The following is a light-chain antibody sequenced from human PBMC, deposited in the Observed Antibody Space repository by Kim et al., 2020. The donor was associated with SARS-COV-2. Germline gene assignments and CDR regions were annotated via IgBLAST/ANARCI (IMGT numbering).Light chain of an antibody. Sequence: SYELTQPPSVSVSLGQMARITCSGEALPKKYAYWYQQKPGQFPVLVIYKDSERPSGIPERFSGSSSGTIVTLTISGVQAEDEADYYCNSRDSNDYVVFGGGTKVTVL. J-gene: IGLJ2*01. V-gene: IGLV3-16*01. CDR3: NSRDSNDYVV. CDR1: ALPKKY. CDR2: KDS.